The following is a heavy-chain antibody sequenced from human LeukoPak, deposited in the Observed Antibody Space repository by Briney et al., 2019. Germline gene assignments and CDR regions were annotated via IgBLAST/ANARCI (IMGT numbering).Heavy chain of an antibody. CDR3: ARASIAARQLDY. V-gene: IGHV4-59*12. J-gene: IGHJ4*02. CDR1: GGSISSYY. Sequence: SETLSLTCTVSGGSISSYYWSWIRQTPGKGLEWIGYIYYSGSTNYNPSLKSRVTISVDTSKKQFSLKLSSVTAADTAVYYCARASIAARQLDYWGQGTLVTVSS. CDR2: IYYSGST. D-gene: IGHD6-6*01.